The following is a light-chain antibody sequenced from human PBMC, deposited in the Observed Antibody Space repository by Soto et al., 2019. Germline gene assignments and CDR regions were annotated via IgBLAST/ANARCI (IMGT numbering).Light chain of an antibody. CDR3: QQYNAWHRIS. J-gene: IGKJ5*01. CDR2: GAS. Sequence: ESMLTQSPGTLSLSPGERATLSCRASQSVSTRYLAWYQQKPGQAPRLLIYGASIRATGIPDRFSGSGSGTDFTLTISRLEPEDFAVYYCQQYNAWHRISFGQGTRLEIK. CDR1: QSVSTRY. V-gene: IGKV3-20*01.